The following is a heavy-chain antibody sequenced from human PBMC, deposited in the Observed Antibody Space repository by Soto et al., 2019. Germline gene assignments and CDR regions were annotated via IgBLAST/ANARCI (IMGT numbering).Heavy chain of an antibody. D-gene: IGHD3-10*01. Sequence: EVQLVESGGGVVQPGGSLRLSCGASGFTFSNYWMHWVRQVPGEGLVWVSRINGDGSFTRFADSVKGRFTISRDNAKNTMYLQMNSLRVEDTAVYYCARVGGGSGNFDFWGQGTLVTVSS. V-gene: IGHV3-74*01. J-gene: IGHJ4*02. CDR1: GFTFSNYW. CDR3: ARVGGGSGNFDF. CDR2: INGDGSFT.